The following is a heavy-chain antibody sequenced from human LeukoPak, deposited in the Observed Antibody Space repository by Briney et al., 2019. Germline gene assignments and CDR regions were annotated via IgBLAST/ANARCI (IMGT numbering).Heavy chain of an antibody. CDR3: ARHGAYGDPFDY. J-gene: IGHJ4*02. V-gene: IGHV4-39*01. CDR1: GVFISRSYYY. Sequence: SETLSLTCTVSGVFISRSYYYWGWIRQPPGEGLQWIGSIYYSGVTYYNPSLKSRVTISVDASKNQFFLKMSSVTATDTAVYYCARHGAYGDPFDYWGQGTLVTVSS. CDR2: IYYSGVT. D-gene: IGHD4-17*01.